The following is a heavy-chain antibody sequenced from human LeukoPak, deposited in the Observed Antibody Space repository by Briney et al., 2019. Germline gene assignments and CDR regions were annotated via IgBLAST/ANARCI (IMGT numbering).Heavy chain of an antibody. CDR2: ISSSGSTI. J-gene: IGHJ6*03. CDR3: AKDGDSTGYYSSYYNHMDV. D-gene: IGHD3-22*01. CDR1: GFTFNTYS. Sequence: PGGSLRLSCAASGFTFNTYSMNWVRQAPGKGLEWVSYISSSGSTIYYADSVKGRFTISRDNSKNTVYLQMNSLRAEDTAIYYCAKDGDSTGYYSSYYNHMDVWGKGTSVTISS. V-gene: IGHV3-48*01.